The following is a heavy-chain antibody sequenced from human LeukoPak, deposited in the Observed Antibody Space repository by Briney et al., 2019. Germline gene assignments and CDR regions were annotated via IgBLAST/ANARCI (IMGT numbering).Heavy chain of an antibody. V-gene: IGHV3-30-3*01. J-gene: IGHJ6*02. Sequence: GGSLRLSCAASGFTFSSYAMHWVRQAPGKGLEWVAVISYDGSNKYYADSVKGRFTISRDNSKNTLYLQMNSLRAEDTAVYYCASLPAPDYYYGMDVWGQGTTVTVSS. CDR2: ISYDGSNK. CDR1: GFTFSSYA. CDR3: ASLPAPDYYYGMDV.